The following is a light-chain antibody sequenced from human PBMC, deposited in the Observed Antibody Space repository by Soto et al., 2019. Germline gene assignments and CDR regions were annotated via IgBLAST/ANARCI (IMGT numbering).Light chain of an antibody. Sequence: QSALTQPASVSGSPGQSITISCSGTSSDIGDYNSVSWYKQHPGRAPELMIFEVNNRPSGVSNRFSGSKSGYTASLTISGLQAEDEADYYCSSYTSIGTLYVFGTGTKVTVL. CDR2: EVN. J-gene: IGLJ1*01. CDR3: SSYTSIGTLYV. CDR1: SSDIGDYNS. V-gene: IGLV2-14*01.